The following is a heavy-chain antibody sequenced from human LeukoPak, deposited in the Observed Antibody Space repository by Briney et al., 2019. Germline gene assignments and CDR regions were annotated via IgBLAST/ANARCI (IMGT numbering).Heavy chain of an antibody. J-gene: IGHJ6*02. CDR3: AREVSGLGDYYGMDV. CDR1: GFSFSTHS. CDR2: ISNNSDTI. Sequence: GGSLRLSCAASGFSFSTHSMNWVRQAPGQGLEWISYISNNSDTIYYADSVKGRFTISRDNSKNTLYLQMNSLRAEDTAVYYCAREVSGLGDYYGMDVWGQGTTVTVSS. V-gene: IGHV3-48*01. D-gene: IGHD5-12*01.